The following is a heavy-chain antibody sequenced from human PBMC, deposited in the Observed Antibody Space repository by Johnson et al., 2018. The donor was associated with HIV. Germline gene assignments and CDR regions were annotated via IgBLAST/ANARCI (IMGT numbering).Heavy chain of an antibody. D-gene: IGHD1-26*01. J-gene: IGHJ3*02. CDR2: IQYDGSNK. V-gene: IGHV3-30*02. CDR3: AKSWHSGSLYDAFHI. CDR1: GFTFRDYG. Sequence: QVQLVESGGGVVQPRGSLRLSCAASGFTFRDYGMHWVRQAPGKGLEWVAFIQYDGSNKYYVDSVRGRFTISRDNSKNTLYLQMNSLRAEDTAVYYCAKSWHSGSLYDAFHIWGQGTMVTVSS.